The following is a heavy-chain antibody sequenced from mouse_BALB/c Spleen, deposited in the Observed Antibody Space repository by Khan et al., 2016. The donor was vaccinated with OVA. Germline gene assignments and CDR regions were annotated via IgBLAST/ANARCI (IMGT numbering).Heavy chain of an antibody. CDR1: GFSLSSNG. V-gene: IGHV2-3*01. CDR3: AKFTPDYYSMDY. CDR2: IWGDGST. D-gene: IGHD1-1*01. J-gene: IGHJ4*01. Sequence: QVQLKESGPGLVAPSQSLSITCTVSGFSLSSNGVSWVLQPPGKGLEWLGVIWGDGSTNYHSTLKSRLIISKDNSKCQVFLKLNSLQTDDKATYYCAKFTPDYYSMDYWGQGTSVTVSA.